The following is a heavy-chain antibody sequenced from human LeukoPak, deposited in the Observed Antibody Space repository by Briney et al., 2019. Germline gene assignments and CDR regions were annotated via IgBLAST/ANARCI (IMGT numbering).Heavy chain of an antibody. Sequence: GGSLRLSCAASGFIFDVYAMHWVRQAPGRGLEWLSFISNYADSTYYADSVKGRFTVSRDNRKSSLYPQMNSLRTEDTAFYYCAKDFKDISGYYLDSWGQGTLVTVSS. J-gene: IGHJ5*01. D-gene: IGHD3-3*01. CDR3: AKDFKDISGYYLDS. CDR2: ISNYADST. CDR1: GFIFDVYA. V-gene: IGHV3-43*02.